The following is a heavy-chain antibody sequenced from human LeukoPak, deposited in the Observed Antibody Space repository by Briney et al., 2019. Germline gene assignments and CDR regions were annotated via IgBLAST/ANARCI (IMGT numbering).Heavy chain of an antibody. CDR1: GFTFSSYG. J-gene: IGHJ4*02. D-gene: IGHD2-21*01. V-gene: IGHV3-33*01. CDR3: ARDGVTYGGASGYFDY. CDR2: IWYDGSNK. Sequence: GGSLRLSCAASGFTFSSYGMHWVRQAPGKGLEWVAVIWYDGSNKYYADSVKGRFTISRDNSKNTLYLQMNSLRAEDTAVYYCARDGVTYGGASGYFDYWGQGTLGTVSS.